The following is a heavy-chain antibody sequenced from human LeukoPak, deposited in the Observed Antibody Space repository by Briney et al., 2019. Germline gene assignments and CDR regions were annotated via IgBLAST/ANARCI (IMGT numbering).Heavy chain of an antibody. CDR3: ARDMRQQLY. Sequence: PGGSLRLSCAVSGFTFSEPWMTWVRQAPGKGLEWVANIKQDGSEQYYVDSVKGRFTISRDNAKNSLYLQMNSLRAEDTAVYYCARDMRQQLYWGQGTLVTVSS. CDR1: GFTFSEPW. D-gene: IGHD6-13*01. J-gene: IGHJ4*02. CDR2: IKQDGSEQ. V-gene: IGHV3-7*01.